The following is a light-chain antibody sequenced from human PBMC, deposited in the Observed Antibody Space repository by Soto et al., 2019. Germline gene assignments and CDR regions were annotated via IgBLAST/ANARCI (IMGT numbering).Light chain of an antibody. V-gene: IGLV1-47*01. J-gene: IGLJ2*01. CDR3: ASWDDALGGV. Sequence: QSALTQPPSASGSPGQRVTISCSGSNSNIGSQYVFWYQQVPGAAPKLVIYRNDERPSGVPDRFSGSKSGTSASLAISGLRSEDEADYYCASWDDALGGVFGGGTQLTVL. CDR1: NSNIGSQY. CDR2: RND.